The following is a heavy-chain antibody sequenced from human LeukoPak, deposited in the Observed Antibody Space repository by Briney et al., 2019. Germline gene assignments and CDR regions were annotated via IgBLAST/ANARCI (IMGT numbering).Heavy chain of an antibody. V-gene: IGHV5-51*01. Sequence: GESLKISSKGSGYSFTTYWIGWVRQMPGKGLEWMGIIHPGDSDTRYSPSFQGQVTISADKSISTAYLQWSSLKASDTAMYYCARSAMMATHFFDYWGQGTLVPVSS. J-gene: IGHJ4*02. CDR3: ARSAMMATHFFDY. D-gene: IGHD3-22*01. CDR1: GYSFTTYW. CDR2: IHPGDSDT.